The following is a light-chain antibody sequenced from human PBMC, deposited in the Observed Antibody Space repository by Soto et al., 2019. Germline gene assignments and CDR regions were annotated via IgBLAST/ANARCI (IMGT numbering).Light chain of an antibody. V-gene: IGLV2-14*01. CDR2: DMS. CDR3: SSYTSSSTGG. J-gene: IGLJ1*01. CDR1: CRQVGGYNY. Sequence: PQPVFVSVSPGQPITSPCAGTCRQVGGYNYISWYQQHTGKAPRLISYDMSNQPSGSSNRFSGSKSGNGACMNISGLQAEDETDYYYSSYTSSSTGGFGTRTKVTVL.